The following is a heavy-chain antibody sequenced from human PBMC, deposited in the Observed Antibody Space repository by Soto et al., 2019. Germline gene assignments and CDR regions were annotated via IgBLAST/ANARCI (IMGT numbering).Heavy chain of an antibody. CDR2: LNSDGTSA. D-gene: IGHD6-19*01. CDR3: ARGPSGWFGFDY. Sequence: GGSLRLSCAGSGFTFSGNWMHWVRQDPGKGLVWVSRLNSDGTSANYADAVKGRFTISRDNAKNTLFLQMNSLTVEDTALYYCARGPSGWFGFDYWGQGTLVTVSS. V-gene: IGHV3-74*01. CDR1: GFTFSGNW. J-gene: IGHJ4*02.